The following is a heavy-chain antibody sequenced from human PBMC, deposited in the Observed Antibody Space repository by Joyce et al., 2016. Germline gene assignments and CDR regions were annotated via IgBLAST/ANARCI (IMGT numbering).Heavy chain of an antibody. CDR3: VHRLYGDYTNYFDP. Sequence: QITLKESGPTLVKPTQTLTLTCSFSGFSLNNSGVGVGWIRQPPGRALEWLAVIHWNHDKRYSPSLKSRLINTKDTSKNQVVLTINNMDPVDTATYYCVHRLYGDYTNYFDPWGQGTLVTVSS. CDR2: IHWNHDK. V-gene: IGHV2-5*01. CDR1: GFSLNNSGVG. J-gene: IGHJ5*02. D-gene: IGHD4-17*01.